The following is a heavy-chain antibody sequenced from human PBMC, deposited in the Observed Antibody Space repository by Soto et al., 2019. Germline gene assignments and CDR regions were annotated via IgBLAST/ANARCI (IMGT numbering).Heavy chain of an antibody. CDR2: ISWDGGST. D-gene: IGHD1-26*01. CDR1: GFTFDDYT. V-gene: IGHV3-43*01. J-gene: IGHJ4*02. CDR3: AKDGNSGSYYLFDY. Sequence: EVQLVESGGVVVQAGGSLRLSCAASGFTFDDYTMHWVRQAPGKGLEWVSLISWDGGSTYYADSVKGRFTISRDNSKNSLYLQMNSLRTEDTALYYCAKDGNSGSYYLFDYWGQGTLVTVSS.